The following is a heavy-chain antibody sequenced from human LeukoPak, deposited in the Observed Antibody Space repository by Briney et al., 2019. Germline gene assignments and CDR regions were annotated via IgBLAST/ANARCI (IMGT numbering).Heavy chain of an antibody. D-gene: IGHD2-21*02. CDR2: IDSDRSTT. J-gene: IGHJ4*02. CDR3: AKDFTFCGGDCTIDY. Sequence: PGVPLRCTSAGAGFIFSSNWMLRVRQAPGIGLVWISRIDSDRSTTTYAESVKGRFTISRDNAKNTLYLQMNSLRAEDTAVYCCAKDFTFCGGDCTIDYWGQGTLVTVSS. CDR1: GFIFSSNW. V-gene: IGHV3-74*01.